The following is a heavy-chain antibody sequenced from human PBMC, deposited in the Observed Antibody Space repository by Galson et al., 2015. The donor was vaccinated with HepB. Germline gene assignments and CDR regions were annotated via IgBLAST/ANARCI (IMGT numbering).Heavy chain of an antibody. V-gene: IGHV1-46*03. CDR3: ARVLCSGGSCYSDWFDP. CDR2: INPNDATT. D-gene: IGHD2-15*01. J-gene: IGHJ5*02. CDR1: GYTFTSYY. Sequence: SVKVSCKASGYTFTSYYMQWVRQAPGQGLEWMGIINPNDATTSYAQKFRGRVTMTRDTSTSTVYMELSNLRSEDTAVYYCARVLCSGGSCYSDWFDPWGQGTLVTVSS.